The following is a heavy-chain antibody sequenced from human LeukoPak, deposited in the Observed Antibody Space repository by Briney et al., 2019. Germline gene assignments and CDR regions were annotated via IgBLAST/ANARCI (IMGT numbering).Heavy chain of an antibody. CDR1: GYTFTDYY. J-gene: IGHJ4*02. V-gene: IGHV1-2*02. D-gene: IGHD1-26*01. CDR2: INPNSGGT. Sequence: PGASVKVSCKTSGYTFTDYYIHWVRQAPGQGLEWMGWINPNSGGTNYAQKFQGRVTMTGDTSISTAYMELSRLRSDDTAVYYCAGGIGRYSSSFFDYWGQGTLVTVSS. CDR3: AGGIGRYSSSFFDY.